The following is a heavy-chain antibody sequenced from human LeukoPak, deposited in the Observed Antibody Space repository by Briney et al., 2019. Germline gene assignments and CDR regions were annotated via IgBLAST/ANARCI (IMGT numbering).Heavy chain of an antibody. CDR2: ISGSGGST. CDR1: GFTFSSYA. Sequence: PGGSLRLSCAASGFTFSSYAMSWVRQAPGKGLEWVSAISGSGGSTYYADSVKGRFTISRDNSKNTLYLQINSLRAEDTAVYYCAKDYGDYVYHGDWGQGTLVTVSS. J-gene: IGHJ4*02. V-gene: IGHV3-23*01. CDR3: AKDYGDYVYHGD. D-gene: IGHD4-17*01.